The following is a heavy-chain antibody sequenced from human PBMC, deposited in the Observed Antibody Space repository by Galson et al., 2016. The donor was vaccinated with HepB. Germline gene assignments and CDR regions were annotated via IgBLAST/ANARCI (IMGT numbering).Heavy chain of an antibody. D-gene: IGHD2-8*01. V-gene: IGHV1-2*02. CDR3: GRGTCSNDNCYPRPVDF. CDR2: INPDTGGT. J-gene: IGHJ4*02. Sequence: SVKVSCKASGYTFTAYYMHWVRQAPGQGLEWMGWINPDTGGTNYAQKFQGRVTMARDTSISAAYMELSSLRSDDTAVYYCGRGTCSNDNCYPRPVDFLGQGTLVTVSS. CDR1: GYTFTAYY.